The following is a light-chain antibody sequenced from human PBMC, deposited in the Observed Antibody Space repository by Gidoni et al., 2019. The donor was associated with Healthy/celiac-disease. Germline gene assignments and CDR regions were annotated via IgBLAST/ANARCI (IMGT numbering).Light chain of an antibody. Sequence: QSALTQPRSVSGSPGTSVTISCTGTSSDVGGYNYVSWYQQHPGKAPKLMSYDVSKRPSGVPDRFSGSKSGNTASLTISGLQAEDEADYYCCSYAGSYTYVFGTGTKVTVL. CDR2: DVS. CDR3: CSYAGSYTYV. CDR1: SSDVGGYNY. V-gene: IGLV2-11*01. J-gene: IGLJ1*01.